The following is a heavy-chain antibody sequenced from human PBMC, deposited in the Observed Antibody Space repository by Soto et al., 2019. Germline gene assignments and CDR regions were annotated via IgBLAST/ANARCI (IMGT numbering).Heavy chain of an antibody. J-gene: IGHJ5*02. V-gene: IGHV3-33*01. CDR1: GFTFSSYG. Sequence: QVQLVESGGGVVQPGRSLRLSCAASGFTFSSYGMHWVRQAPGKGLEWVAVIWYDGSNKYYADSVKGRFTISRDNSKNTLYLQMNCLRAEDTAVYYCARAGGTSWFNWFDPWGQGTLVTVSS. CDR3: ARAGGTSWFNWFDP. CDR2: IWYDGSNK. D-gene: IGHD2-2*01.